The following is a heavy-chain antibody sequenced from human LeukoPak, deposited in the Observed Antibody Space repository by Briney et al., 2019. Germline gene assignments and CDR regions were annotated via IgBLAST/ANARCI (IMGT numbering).Heavy chain of an antibody. Sequence: GAPVKVSCKASGGTFSSYAISWVRQAPGQGLEWMGRIIPILGIANYAQKFQGRVTITADKSTSTAYMELSSLRSEDTAVYYCASSRTTVFGFDPWGQGTLVTVSS. CDR3: ASSRTTVFGFDP. CDR2: IIPILGIA. D-gene: IGHD4-17*01. CDR1: GGTFSSYA. J-gene: IGHJ5*02. V-gene: IGHV1-69*04.